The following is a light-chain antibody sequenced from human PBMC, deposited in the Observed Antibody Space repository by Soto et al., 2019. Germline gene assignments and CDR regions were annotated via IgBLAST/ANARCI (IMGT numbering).Light chain of an antibody. CDR2: GAS. CDR1: QTIANY. Sequence: DIQMTQSPSSLSASVGDRVTITCRASQTIANYLNWYQQKPGKAPNLLIYGASSLLSGVPSRFSGSGSGTDFTLTISSLQPADLSSYFCHHSDCFPYTFGQGTKLEIK. J-gene: IGKJ2*01. V-gene: IGKV1-39*01. CDR3: HHSDCFPYT.